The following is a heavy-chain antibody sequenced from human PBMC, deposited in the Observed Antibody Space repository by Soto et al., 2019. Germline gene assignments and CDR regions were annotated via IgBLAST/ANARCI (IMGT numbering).Heavy chain of an antibody. CDR1: GYTFTSYY. Sequence: GASVKVSCKASGYTFTSYYMHWVRQAPGQGLEWMGIINPSGGSTSYAQKFQGRVTMTRDTSTSTVYMELSSLRSEDTAVYYCATAWFGETYAFDIWGQGTMVTVSS. V-gene: IGHV1-46*03. D-gene: IGHD3-10*01. CDR3: ATAWFGETYAFDI. J-gene: IGHJ3*02. CDR2: INPSGGST.